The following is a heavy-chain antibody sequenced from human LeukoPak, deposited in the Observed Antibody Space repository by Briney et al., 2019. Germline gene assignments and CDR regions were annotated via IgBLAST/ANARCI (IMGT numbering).Heavy chain of an antibody. D-gene: IGHD1-26*01. CDR1: GFTFSSYA. J-gene: IGHJ4*02. Sequence: GGSLRLSCAASGFTFSSYAMNWVRQAPGKGLEWVSGMSSGGGYTYYADSVKGRFTISRDNSQNTVFLQMNSLRPEDTAVYYCARDAQSGAHSDFDYWGQGTLVTVSS. V-gene: IGHV3-23*01. CDR2: MSSGGGYT. CDR3: ARDAQSGAHSDFDY.